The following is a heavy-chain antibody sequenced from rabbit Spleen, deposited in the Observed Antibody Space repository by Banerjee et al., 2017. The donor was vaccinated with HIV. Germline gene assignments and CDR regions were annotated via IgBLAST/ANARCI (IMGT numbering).Heavy chain of an antibody. CDR2: MDTGSSGFT. CDR1: GFPFSSSSY. D-gene: IGHD6-1*01. V-gene: IGHV1S45*01. J-gene: IGHJ3*01. CDR3: ARVGGVGVYGYATL. Sequence: QEQLEESGGGLVKPEGSLTLTCKASGFPFSSSSYMCWVRQAPGKGLEWIACMDTGSSGFTYFATWAKGRFTCSKTSSTTVTLQMTRLTAADTATYFCARVGGVGVYGYATLWGQGTLVTVS.